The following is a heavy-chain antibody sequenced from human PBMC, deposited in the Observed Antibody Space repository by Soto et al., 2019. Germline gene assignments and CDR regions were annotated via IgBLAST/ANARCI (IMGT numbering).Heavy chain of an antibody. CDR3: ARDGYSYGYPRYGMDV. D-gene: IGHD5-18*01. Sequence: QVQLVQSGAEVKKPGSSVKVSCKASGGTFSSYAISWVRQAPGQGLEWMGGIIPIFGTANYAQKFQGRVTITADKPTSTAYMELSSLRSEDTAVYYCARDGYSYGYPRYGMDVWGQGTTVTVSS. CDR1: GGTFSSYA. J-gene: IGHJ6*02. V-gene: IGHV1-69*06. CDR2: IIPIFGTA.